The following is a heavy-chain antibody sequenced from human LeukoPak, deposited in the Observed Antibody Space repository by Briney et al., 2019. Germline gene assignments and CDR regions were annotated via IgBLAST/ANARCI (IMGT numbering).Heavy chain of an antibody. V-gene: IGHV4-59*01. J-gene: IGHJ5*02. Sequence: SETLSLTCTVSGGSISSYYWSWIRQPPGKGLEWIGYIYYSGSTNYNPSLKSRVTISVDTSKNQFSLKLSSVTAADTAVYYCARGHDSSSYYYVGDWFDPWGQGTLVTVSS. CDR2: IYYSGST. CDR3: ARGHDSSSYYYVGDWFDP. D-gene: IGHD3-22*01. CDR1: GGSISSYY.